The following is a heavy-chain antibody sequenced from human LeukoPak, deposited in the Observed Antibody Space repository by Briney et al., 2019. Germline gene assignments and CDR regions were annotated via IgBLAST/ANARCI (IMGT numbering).Heavy chain of an antibody. D-gene: IGHD6-19*01. V-gene: IGHV4-59*12. J-gene: IGHJ4*02. CDR1: GGSISSYY. CDR2: ISYSGST. CDR3: ARDIAVATWGNDY. Sequence: SETLSLTCTVSGGSISSYYWSWIRQPPGKGLEWIGYISYSGSTNYNPSLKSRVTVSVDTSRNQFSLKLPSVTAADTAVYYCARDIAVATWGNDYWGQGTLVTVSS.